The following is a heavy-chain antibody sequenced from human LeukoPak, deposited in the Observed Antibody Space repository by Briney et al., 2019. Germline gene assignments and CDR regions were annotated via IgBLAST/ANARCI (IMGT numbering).Heavy chain of an antibody. CDR1: GFTFSSYG. Sequence: GRSLRLSCAASGFTFSSYGMHWVRQAPGKGLEWVAVIWYDGSNKYYADSVKGRFTISRDNSKNTLYLQMNSLRAEDTAVYYCARARAVAAYFDYWGQGTLVTVSS. CDR3: ARARAVAAYFDY. D-gene: IGHD6-19*01. J-gene: IGHJ4*02. V-gene: IGHV3-33*01. CDR2: IWYDGSNK.